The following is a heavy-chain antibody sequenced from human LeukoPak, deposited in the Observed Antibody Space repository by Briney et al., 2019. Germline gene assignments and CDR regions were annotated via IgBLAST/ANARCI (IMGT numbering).Heavy chain of an antibody. D-gene: IGHD3-10*01. CDR3: ARESSDSPGYFDY. V-gene: IGHV4-31*01. J-gene: IGHJ4*02. CDR2: IYYRGST. Sequence: SETLSLTCTVSGGSISSGGYYWSWIRQQPGKGLEWIVYIYYRGSTYYNPSLKSPLTISVDTSKNHFSLKLSSVTAPDTAVYYCARESSDSPGYFDYWGQGTLVTVSS. CDR1: GGSISSGGYY.